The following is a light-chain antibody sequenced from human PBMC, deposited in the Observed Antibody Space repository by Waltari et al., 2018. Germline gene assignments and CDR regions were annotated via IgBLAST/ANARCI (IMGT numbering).Light chain of an antibody. CDR2: EVS. Sequence: QSALTQPASVSGSPGQAITISCTGTSSDVGSYNRVSGYHQPPGQAPKLMISEVSKRPSGVSNRFSGSKSGNTASLTISGLQAEDEADYYCCSYAGSSTPYVFGTGTKLTVL. V-gene: IGLV2-23*02. J-gene: IGLJ1*01. CDR3: CSYAGSSTPYV. CDR1: SSDVGSYNR.